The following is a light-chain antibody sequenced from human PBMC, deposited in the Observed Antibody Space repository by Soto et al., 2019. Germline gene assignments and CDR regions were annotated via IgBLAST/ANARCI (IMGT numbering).Light chain of an antibody. J-gene: IGKJ2*01. Sequence: DIQMTQSPSSLSASVGDRVTITCRASQSIRNYVSWYQQKPGKAPKFLIYVASTLQIGVPSRFSGSGSGTSFTLTISSLQPEDFSTYYCQQTYSSPYTFGPGTELQIK. CDR3: QQTYSSPYT. V-gene: IGKV1-39*01. CDR2: VAS. CDR1: QSIRNY.